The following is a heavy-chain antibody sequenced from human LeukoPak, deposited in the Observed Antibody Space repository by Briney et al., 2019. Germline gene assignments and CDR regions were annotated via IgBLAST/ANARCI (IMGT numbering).Heavy chain of an antibody. CDR3: SRDFVGAEDY. CDR1: GFTISSYW. CDR2: INPAGSVT. V-gene: IGHV3-74*01. D-gene: IGHD3-16*01. J-gene: IGHJ4*02. Sequence: GGSLRLSCSASGFTISSYWMHWVRQAPGKGLVWVSRINPAGSVTNHADSVRSRFTISRDTATNTLYLEMNSLRAEDTAVYYCSRDFVGAEDYWGQGTLVTVSP.